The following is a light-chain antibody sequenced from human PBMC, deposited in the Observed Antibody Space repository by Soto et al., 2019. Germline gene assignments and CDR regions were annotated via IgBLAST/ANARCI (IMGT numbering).Light chain of an antibody. CDR2: DAS. CDR1: QDISNY. CDR3: QQYDNLPFT. Sequence: DIQMTQSPSSLSASVGDRVTITCQASQDISNYLNWYQQKPGKAPKLLIYDASNLETGVPSRFSGIGSGTDFTFTISSLQPEDSATYYFQQYDNLPFTFGGGTKVEIK. J-gene: IGKJ4*01. V-gene: IGKV1-33*01.